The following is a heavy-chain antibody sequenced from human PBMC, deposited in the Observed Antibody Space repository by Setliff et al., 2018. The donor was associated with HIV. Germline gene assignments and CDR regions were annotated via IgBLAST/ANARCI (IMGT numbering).Heavy chain of an antibody. J-gene: IGHJ4*02. D-gene: IGHD2-2*01. CDR3: ARGFDYAQRPPLYYFDY. Sequence: KTSETLSLTCTVSGGSISSGYYYWSWIRQHPGKGLEWIGYIYYSGNPFYNPSLRSRVTISLDTSKNQFSLKLSSVTAADTAVYYCARGFDYAQRPPLYYFDYWGQGTLVTAPQ. CDR2: IYYSGNP. CDR1: GGSISSGYYY. V-gene: IGHV4-31*03.